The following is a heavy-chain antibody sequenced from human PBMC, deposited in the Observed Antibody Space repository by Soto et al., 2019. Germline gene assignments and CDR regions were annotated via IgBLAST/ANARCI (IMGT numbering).Heavy chain of an antibody. CDR1: GGTFSSYA. J-gene: IGHJ6*02. Sequence: QVQLVQSGAEVKKPGSSVKVSCKASGGTFSSYAISWVRQAPGQGLEWMGGIIPISGTANYAQKFQGRVTITADESTSTAYMELSSLRSEDTAVYYCARSQGSSTSLEIYYYYYYGMDVWGQGTTVTAS. CDR2: IIPISGTA. V-gene: IGHV1-69*01. D-gene: IGHD2-2*01. CDR3: ARSQGSSTSLEIYYYYYYGMDV.